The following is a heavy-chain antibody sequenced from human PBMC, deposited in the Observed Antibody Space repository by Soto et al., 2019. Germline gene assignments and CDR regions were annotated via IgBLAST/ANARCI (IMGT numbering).Heavy chain of an antibody. J-gene: IGHJ3*02. CDR3: ARHIKVVPAEGAFDI. V-gene: IGHV4-59*08. CDR2: IYYSGST. D-gene: IGHD2-2*01. CDR1: GGSISSYY. Sequence: QVQLQESGPGLVKPSETLSLTCTVSGGSISSYYWSWIRQPPGKGLEWIGYIYYSGSTNYNPSLKSRVTISVDTSKNQFSLKLSSVTAADTAVYYCARHIKVVPAEGAFDIWGQGTMVTVSS.